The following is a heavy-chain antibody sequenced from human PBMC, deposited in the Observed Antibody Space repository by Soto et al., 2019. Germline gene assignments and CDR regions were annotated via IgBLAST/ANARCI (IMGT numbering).Heavy chain of an antibody. V-gene: IGHV1-69*12. D-gene: IGHD3-22*01. Sequence: QVQLVQSGAEVKKPGSSVKVSCKASGGTFSSYAISWVRQAPGQGLEWMGGIIPIFGTANYAQKFQGRVTITGDESTSTVYMELSSLRSEDTAVYYCARDDAAMIGLGPNAFDIWGQGTMVTVSS. J-gene: IGHJ3*02. CDR2: IIPIFGTA. CDR3: ARDDAAMIGLGPNAFDI. CDR1: GGTFSSYA.